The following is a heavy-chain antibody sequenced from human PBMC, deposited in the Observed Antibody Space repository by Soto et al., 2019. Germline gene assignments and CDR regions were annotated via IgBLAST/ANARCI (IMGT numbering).Heavy chain of an antibody. V-gene: IGHV3-48*03. CDR2: ISSSGSKT. CDR1: GFTFRNFE. J-gene: IGHJ5*02. D-gene: IGHD6-6*01. CDR3: ARDSIAAPNWFDP. Sequence: PGGSLRLSCAASGFTFRNFEMNWVRQVPGKGLEWLSYISSSGSKTFYSESVKGRFTISRDNIEDSLFLQMNNLRVEDTGIYFCARDSIAAPNWFDPWGQGTRVIVSS.